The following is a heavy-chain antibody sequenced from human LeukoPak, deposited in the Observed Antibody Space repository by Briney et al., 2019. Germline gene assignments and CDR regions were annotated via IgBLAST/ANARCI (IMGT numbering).Heavy chain of an antibody. CDR1: GGSFSGYY. CDR3: ARGRLIVVVPAAIHAFDI. J-gene: IGHJ3*02. Sequence: SETLSLTCAVYGGSFSGYYWSWIRQPPGKGLEWIWEINHSGSTNYNPSLKSRVTISVDTSKNQFSLKLSSVTAADTAVYYCARGRLIVVVPAAIHAFDIWGQGTMVTVSS. V-gene: IGHV4-34*01. D-gene: IGHD2-2*01. CDR2: INHSGST.